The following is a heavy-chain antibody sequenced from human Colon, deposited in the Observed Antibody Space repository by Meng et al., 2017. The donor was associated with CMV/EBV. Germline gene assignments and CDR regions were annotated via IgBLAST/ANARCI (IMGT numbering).Heavy chain of an antibody. V-gene: IGHV3-74*01. CDR2: INGDGSST. CDR1: GFTFSNYW. D-gene: IGHD3-10*01. J-gene: IGHJ5*02. Sequence: GFTFSNYWMAWVRQAPGKGLVWVSRINGDGSSTNYADSVKGRFTISRDNAKNTLYLQMNSLRVEDTAIYYCARDRISMVRGENWFDPWGQGTLVTVSS. CDR3: ARDRISMVRGENWFDP.